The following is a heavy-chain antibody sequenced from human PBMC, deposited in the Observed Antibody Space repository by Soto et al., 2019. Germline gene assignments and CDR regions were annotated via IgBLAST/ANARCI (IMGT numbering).Heavy chain of an antibody. V-gene: IGHV1-46*01. Sequence: GASVKVSCKASGYTFTSYYMHWVRQAPGQGLEWMGKINPSGGSTSYAQKFQGRVKMTRDTATSTINMKLSNLKNEDTAVYYCARDRVLRFLEWLPHGHYYYGMDVWGQGTTVTV. CDR2: INPSGGST. D-gene: IGHD3-3*01. CDR3: ARDRVLRFLEWLPHGHYYYGMDV. CDR1: GYTFTSYY. J-gene: IGHJ6*02.